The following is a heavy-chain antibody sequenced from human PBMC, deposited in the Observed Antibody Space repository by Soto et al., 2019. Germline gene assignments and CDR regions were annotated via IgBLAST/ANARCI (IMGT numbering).Heavy chain of an antibody. Sequence: QLHLVQSGAVVKKPGASVTVSCSASGYPVTAYYMHWVRQAPGRGLEWMGGINPATGAAKYTQTFQGRVTMTRDTSTSTVFMELSGLKSEDPAVFYGARGGGVGVAGSAAFDMWGQGTLVTVSS. CDR2: INPATGAA. CDR3: ARGGGVGVAGSAAFDM. D-gene: IGHD3-3*01. V-gene: IGHV1-2*02. CDR1: GYPVTAYY. J-gene: IGHJ3*02.